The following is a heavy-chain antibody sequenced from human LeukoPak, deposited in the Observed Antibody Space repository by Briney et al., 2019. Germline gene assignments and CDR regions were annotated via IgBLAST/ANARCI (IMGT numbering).Heavy chain of an antibody. CDR2: IYTSGST. Sequence: ASETLSLTCTVSGGSISRYYWSWIRQPAGKGLEWIGRIYTSGSTNYNPSLKSRVTMSVDTSKNQFSLKLSSVTAADTAVYYCARGEGGSYYDAFDIWGQGTMVTVSS. V-gene: IGHV4-4*07. D-gene: IGHD1-26*01. J-gene: IGHJ3*02. CDR1: GGSISRYY. CDR3: ARGEGGSYYDAFDI.